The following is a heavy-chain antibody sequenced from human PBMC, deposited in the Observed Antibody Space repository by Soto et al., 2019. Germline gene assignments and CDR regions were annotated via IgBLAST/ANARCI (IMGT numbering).Heavy chain of an antibody. D-gene: IGHD5-12*01. CDR1: GYSFAGYW. CDR2: IDPSDSQT. CDR3: ARQIYDSDAGPNCQYYFES. J-gene: IGHJ4*02. V-gene: IGHV5-10-1*01. Sequence: GESLKISCKGSGYSFAGYWITCVRQKPGKGLEWMGRIDPSDSQTYYSPSFRGHVTISVTKSITTVFLQWSSLRASATAMYYCARQIYDSDAGPNCQYYFESWVQGTPVTVSS.